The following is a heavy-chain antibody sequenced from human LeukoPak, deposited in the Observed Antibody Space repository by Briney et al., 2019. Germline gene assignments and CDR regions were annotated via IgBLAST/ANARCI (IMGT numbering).Heavy chain of an antibody. Sequence: GGSLRLSCAASGFTFDDYAMHWVRQAPGKGLEWVSGISWNSGSIGYADSVKGRFTISRDNAKNSLYLQMNSLRAEDTALYYCAKDSLNYDYVWGIKGGFDYWGQGTLVTVSS. CDR2: ISWNSGSI. CDR3: AKDSLNYDYVWGIKGGFDY. D-gene: IGHD3-16*01. J-gene: IGHJ4*02. V-gene: IGHV3-9*01. CDR1: GFTFDDYA.